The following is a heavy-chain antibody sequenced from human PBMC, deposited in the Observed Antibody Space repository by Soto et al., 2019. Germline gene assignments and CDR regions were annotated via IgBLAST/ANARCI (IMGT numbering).Heavy chain of an antibody. J-gene: IGHJ4*02. CDR1: GFTFSSYA. V-gene: IGHV3-23*01. CDR3: ATVHNPSRSFDY. CDR2: TGATGRTT. Sequence: PGGSLRLSCAASGFTFSSYAMTWVRQAPGKGLEWVSTTGATGRTTYYADSVKGRFTVSRDNSKNTLDLQMSNLRAEDTAVYYCATVHNPSRSFDYWGQGTXV. D-gene: IGHD1-20*01.